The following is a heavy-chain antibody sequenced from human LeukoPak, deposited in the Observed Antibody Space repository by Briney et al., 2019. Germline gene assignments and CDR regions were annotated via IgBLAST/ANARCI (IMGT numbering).Heavy chain of an antibody. V-gene: IGHV4-59*12. CDR3: ASFARGFGEFPCFDY. J-gene: IGHJ4*02. CDR1: GGSISSYY. CDR2: IYYSGST. D-gene: IGHD3-10*01. Sequence: SETLSLTCTVSGGSISSYYWSWIRQPPGKGLEWIGYIYYSGSTNYNPSLKSRVTISVDRSKNQFSLKLSSVTAADTAVYYCASFARGFGEFPCFDYWGQGTLVTVSS.